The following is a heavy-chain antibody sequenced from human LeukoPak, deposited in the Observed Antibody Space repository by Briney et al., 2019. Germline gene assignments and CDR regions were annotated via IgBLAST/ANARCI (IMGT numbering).Heavy chain of an antibody. CDR2: IYYSGST. CDR1: GGSISSYY. CDR3: ARALYYYDSSGGGGGMDV. Sequence: SETLSLTCTVSGGSISSYYWSWIRQPPGKGLDWIGYIYYSGSTNYNPSLKSRVTISVDTSKNQFSLKLSSVTAADTAVYYCARALYYYDSSGGGGGMDVWGQGTTVTVSS. J-gene: IGHJ6*02. D-gene: IGHD3-22*01. V-gene: IGHV4-59*01.